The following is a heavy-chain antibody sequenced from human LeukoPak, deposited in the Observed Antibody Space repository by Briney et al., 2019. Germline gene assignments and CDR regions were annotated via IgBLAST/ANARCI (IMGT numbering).Heavy chain of an antibody. V-gene: IGHV6-1*01. CDR3: ARESTGYSSGWYGVNYFDY. CDR1: GDSVSSNSAA. D-gene: IGHD6-19*01. Sequence: SQTLSLTCAISGDSVSSNSAAWNWIRQSPSRGLEWLGSTYYRYKWYNDYAVSVKSRITINPDTSKNQFSLQLNSVTPEDTAVYYCARESTGYSSGWYGVNYFDYWGQGTLVTVSS. CDR2: TYYRYKWYN. J-gene: IGHJ4*02.